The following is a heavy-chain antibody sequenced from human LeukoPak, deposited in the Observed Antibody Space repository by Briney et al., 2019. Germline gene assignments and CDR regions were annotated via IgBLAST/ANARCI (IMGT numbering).Heavy chain of an antibody. J-gene: IGHJ4*02. CDR1: GLTFSNYG. Sequence: PGGSLRLSCAASGLTFSNYGMHWLRQAPGKGLEWVSSISGTGNYIYYPDSLKGRFTISRDNAKNSLYLQMNSLRVEDTAMYYCASGSDWYNFDYWGQGTLVTVSS. D-gene: IGHD6-19*01. CDR3: ASGSDWYNFDY. CDR2: ISGTGNYI. V-gene: IGHV3-21*01.